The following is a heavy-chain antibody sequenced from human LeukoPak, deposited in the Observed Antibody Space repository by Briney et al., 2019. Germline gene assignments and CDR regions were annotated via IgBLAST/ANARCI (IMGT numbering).Heavy chain of an antibody. J-gene: IGHJ6*02. Sequence: SETLSLTCTVSGASISSGTYSWSWIRQPPGKGLEWIGYIYYSGSTNYNPSLKSRVTISVDTSKNQFSLKLSSVTAADTAVYYCARGSSSSVFYYYYGMDVWGQGTTVTVSS. V-gene: IGHV4-61*01. D-gene: IGHD6-6*01. CDR2: IYYSGST. CDR3: ARGSSSSVFYYYYGMDV. CDR1: GASISSGTYS.